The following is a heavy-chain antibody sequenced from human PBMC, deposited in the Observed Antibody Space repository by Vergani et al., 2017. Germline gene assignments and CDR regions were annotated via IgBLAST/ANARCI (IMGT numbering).Heavy chain of an antibody. V-gene: IGHV3-9*01. Sequence: EVQLVESGGGLVQPGRSLRLSCAASGFTFDDYAMHWVRQAPGKGLEWVSGISWNSGSIGYADSVKGRFTISRDNSKNTLYLQMNSLRAEDTAVYYCARDVPMIHWGQGTLVTVSS. CDR3: ARDVPMIH. CDR2: ISWNSGSI. D-gene: IGHD3-22*01. J-gene: IGHJ4*02. CDR1: GFTFDDYA.